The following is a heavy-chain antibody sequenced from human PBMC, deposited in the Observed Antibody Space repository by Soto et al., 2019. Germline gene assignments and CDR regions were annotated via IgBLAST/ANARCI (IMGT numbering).Heavy chain of an antibody. D-gene: IGHD2-2*01. V-gene: IGHV3-30-3*01. Sequence: HPGGSLRLSCAASGFTFSSYAMHWVRQAPGKGLEWVAVISYDGSNKYYADSVKGRFTISRDNSKNTLYLQMNSLRAEDTAVYYCASTRKGHSYCISTSCTKPPWFDPWGQGTLVTVSS. CDR2: ISYDGSNK. CDR1: GFTFSSYA. CDR3: ASTRKGHSYCISTSCTKPPWFDP. J-gene: IGHJ5*02.